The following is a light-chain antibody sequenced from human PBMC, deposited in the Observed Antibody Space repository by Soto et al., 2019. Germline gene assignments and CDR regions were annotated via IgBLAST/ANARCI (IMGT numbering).Light chain of an antibody. Sequence: DIQMTQSPSSLSASVGDRVIITCRASQSIRKYLNWYQHKPGKVPTLLIYAASSLQSGVPSRFSGSGSGTEFTLTITSLRPEDFATYSCQQSGDTPPWTFGQGTKVDIK. CDR3: QQSGDTPPWT. V-gene: IGKV1-39*01. CDR2: AAS. J-gene: IGKJ1*01. CDR1: QSIRKY.